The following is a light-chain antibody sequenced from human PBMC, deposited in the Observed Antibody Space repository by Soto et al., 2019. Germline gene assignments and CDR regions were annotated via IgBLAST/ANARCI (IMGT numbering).Light chain of an antibody. CDR3: QQYNNWLWT. J-gene: IGKJ1*01. Sequence: EIVMTQSPATLSVSPGERATLSCRASQSVSSNLAWYQQKPGQAPRLLIYGASTRPTGIPARFSGSGSGTDFTLTISSLQSEDFAVYYCQQYNNWLWTFGQGTKVEIK. CDR2: GAS. V-gene: IGKV3-15*01. CDR1: QSVSSN.